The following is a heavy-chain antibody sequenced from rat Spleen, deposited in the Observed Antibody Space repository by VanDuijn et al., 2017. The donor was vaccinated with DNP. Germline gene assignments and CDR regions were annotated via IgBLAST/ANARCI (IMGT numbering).Heavy chain of an antibody. CDR3: ERDNYGTYGAMDA. CDR2: ISYDGIRT. Sequence: EVQLVESGGGLVQPGRSLKLSCAASGFTFSDYSMAWARQAPRKGLEWVATISYDGIRTYYRDAVKGRFTVSRDSAESTLYLQMDSLRSEDTATYYCERDNYGTYGAMDAWGQGTSVTVSS. CDR1: GFTFSDYS. D-gene: IGHD1-3*01. V-gene: IGHV5-17*01. J-gene: IGHJ4*01.